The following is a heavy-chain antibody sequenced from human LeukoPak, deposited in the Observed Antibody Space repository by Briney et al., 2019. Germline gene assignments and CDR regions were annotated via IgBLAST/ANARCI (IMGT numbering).Heavy chain of an antibody. CDR1: GFTFSSYA. V-gene: IGHV3-13*01. J-gene: IGHJ4*02. CDR3: ARVAPAGKGFDY. CDR2: IDTAGDT. D-gene: IGHD6-13*01. Sequence: GGSLRLSCAASGFTFSSYAMHWVRQATGKGLEWVSAIDTAGDTYYPGSVKGRFTISRENAKNSLYLQMNSLRAGDTAVYYCARVAPAGKGFDYWGQGTLVTVSS.